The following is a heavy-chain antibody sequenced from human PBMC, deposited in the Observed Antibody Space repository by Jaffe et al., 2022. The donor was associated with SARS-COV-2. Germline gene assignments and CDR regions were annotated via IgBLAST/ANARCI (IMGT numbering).Heavy chain of an antibody. V-gene: IGHV3-30-3*01. CDR3: ASTYDSTSAFDI. J-gene: IGHJ3*02. Sequence: QVQLVESGGGVVQPGRSLRLSCAASGFTFSSYAMHWVRQAPGKGLEWVAVISYDGSNKYYADSVKGRFTISRDNSKNTLYLQMNSLRAEDTAVYYCASTYDSTSAFDIWGQGTMVTVSS. CDR1: GFTFSSYA. CDR2: ISYDGSNK. D-gene: IGHD6-6*01.